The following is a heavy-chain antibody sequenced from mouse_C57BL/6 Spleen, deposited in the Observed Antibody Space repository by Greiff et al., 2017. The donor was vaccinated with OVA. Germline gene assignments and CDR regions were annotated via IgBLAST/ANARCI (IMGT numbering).Heavy chain of an antibody. V-gene: IGHV15-2*01. D-gene: IGHD1-1*01. Sequence: QVQLQQSGSELRSPGSSVKLSCKDFDSEVFPIAYMSWVRQKPGHGFEWIGGILPSIGRTIYGEKFEDKATLDADTLSNTAYLELNSLTSEDSAIYYCARTHYGSSSPYWYFDVWGTGTTVTVSS. J-gene: IGHJ1*03. CDR3: ARTHYGSSSPYWYFDV. CDR1: DSEVFPIAY. CDR2: ILPSIGRT.